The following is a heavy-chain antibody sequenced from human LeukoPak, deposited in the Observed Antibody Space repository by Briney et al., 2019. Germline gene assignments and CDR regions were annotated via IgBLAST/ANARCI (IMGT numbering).Heavy chain of an antibody. V-gene: IGHV1-69*02. CDR3: ATGSNIAAAGTGLGY. CDR1: GGTFSSYT. J-gene: IGHJ4*02. Sequence: SVKVSCKASGGTFSSYTISWVRQAPGQGLEWMGRIIPILGIANYAQKFQGRVTITADKSTSTAYMELSSLRSEDTAVYYCATGSNIAAAGTGLGYWGQGTLVTVSS. D-gene: IGHD6-13*01. CDR2: IIPILGIA.